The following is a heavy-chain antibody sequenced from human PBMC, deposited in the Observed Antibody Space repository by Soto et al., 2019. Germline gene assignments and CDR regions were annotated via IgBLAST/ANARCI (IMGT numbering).Heavy chain of an antibody. CDR1: GFTFSSYA. D-gene: IGHD3-3*01. V-gene: IGHV3-23*01. Sequence: PGGSLRLSCAASGFTFSSYAMSWIRQATGKGLEWVSAISGSGGSTYYAGSVKGRFTISRDNAKNTLYLQMNSLRAEDTAVYYCAREFVDFWSSGYGMDVWGQGTTVTVSS. CDR3: AREFVDFWSSGYGMDV. J-gene: IGHJ6*02. CDR2: ISGSGGST.